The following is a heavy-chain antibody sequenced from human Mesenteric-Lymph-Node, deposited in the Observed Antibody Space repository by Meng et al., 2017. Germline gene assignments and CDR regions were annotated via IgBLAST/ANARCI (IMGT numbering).Heavy chain of an antibody. D-gene: IGHD3-9*01. V-gene: IGHV3-48*03. J-gene: IGHJ4*02. CDR1: GFTFSSYE. CDR3: ARVFYDILTFDY. CDR2: ISSSGSTI. Sequence: GGSLRLSCAASGFTFSSYEMNWVRQAPGKGLEWVSYISSSGSTIYYADSVKGRFTISRDNAKNSLYLQMNSLRAEDTAVYYCARVFYDILTFDYWGQGTLVTVSS.